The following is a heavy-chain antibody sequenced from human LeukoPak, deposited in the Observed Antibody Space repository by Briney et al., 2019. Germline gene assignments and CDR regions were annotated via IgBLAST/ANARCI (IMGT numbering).Heavy chain of an antibody. CDR1: GGSISSYY. D-gene: IGHD7-27*01. V-gene: IGHV4-59*12. CDR2: IYYSGTT. CDR3: ASWGAGFDY. Sequence: SETLSLTCTVSGGSISSYYWSWIRQPPGKGLEWIGYIYYSGTTYYNPSLKSRVTVSVDTSKNRFSLKLSSVTAADTAVYYCASWGAGFDYWGQGTLVTVSS. J-gene: IGHJ4*02.